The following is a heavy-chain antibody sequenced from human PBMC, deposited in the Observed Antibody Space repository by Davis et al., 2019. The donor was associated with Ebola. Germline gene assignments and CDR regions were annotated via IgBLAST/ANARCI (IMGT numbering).Heavy chain of an antibody. CDR1: GFTVSSNY. CDR2: IYSGGST. CDR3: ARWNFGVGRYGMDV. Sequence: GESLKISCAASGFTVSSNYMSWVRQAPGKGLECVLVIYSGGSTYYADSVKGRFTISRDNSKNTLYLQMNSLRAEDTAVYYCARWNFGVGRYGMDVWGQGTTVTVSS. J-gene: IGHJ6*02. D-gene: IGHD3-3*01. V-gene: IGHV3-66*01.